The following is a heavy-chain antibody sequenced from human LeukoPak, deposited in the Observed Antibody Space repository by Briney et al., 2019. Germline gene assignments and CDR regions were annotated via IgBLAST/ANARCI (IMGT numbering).Heavy chain of an antibody. V-gene: IGHV4-4*07. Sequence: SETLSLTCTVSGGSISRYYWSWIRQPAGKGLEWIGRIYTSGSTNYNPSLKSRVTISVDTSKNQFPLKLSSVTAADTAVYYCARDGAYYDSSGSFDYWGQGTLVTVSS. CDR1: GGSISRYY. CDR2: IYTSGST. CDR3: ARDGAYYDSSGSFDY. J-gene: IGHJ4*02. D-gene: IGHD3-22*01.